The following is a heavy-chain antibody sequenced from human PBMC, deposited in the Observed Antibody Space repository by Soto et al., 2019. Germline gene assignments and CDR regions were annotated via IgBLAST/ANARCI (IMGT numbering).Heavy chain of an antibody. CDR2: ISSSGSTI. CDR1: GLTFSDYY. J-gene: IGHJ6*03. CDR3: ARHPSSRGYDFWSGPHSTYYYMDV. V-gene: IGHV3-11*04. D-gene: IGHD3-3*01. Sequence: KHGGSMRLSCAASGLTFSDYYMSWIRQAPGKGLEWVSYISSSGSTIYYADSVKGRFTISRDNAKNSLYLQMNSLRAEDTAVYYCARHPSSRGYDFWSGPHSTYYYMDVWGKGTTVTVSS.